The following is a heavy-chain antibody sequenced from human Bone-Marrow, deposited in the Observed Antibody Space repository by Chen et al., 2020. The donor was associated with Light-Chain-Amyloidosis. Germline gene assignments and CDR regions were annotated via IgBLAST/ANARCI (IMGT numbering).Heavy chain of an antibody. J-gene: IGHJ4*02. D-gene: IGHD6-19*01. CDR3: VKDAVAGNNVWDYFDY. V-gene: IGHV3-33*06. Sequence: QVQLLQSGGGVVQPGKSLRLSCAASGFHFSKYGMNWVRQAPGKGLEWVAVIWNDGSHKLYADSVGSRFTISRDNFKNTLYLQMNSLRAEDTAVYYCVKDAVAGNNVWDYFDYWGQGILVTVSS. CDR1: GFHFSKYG. CDR2: IWNDGSHK.